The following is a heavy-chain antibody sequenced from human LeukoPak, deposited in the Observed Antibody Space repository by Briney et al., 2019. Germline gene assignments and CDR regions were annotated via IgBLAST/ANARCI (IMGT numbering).Heavy chain of an antibody. CDR1: GFTFSSYS. V-gene: IGHV3-21*01. CDR3: ARDYLASGNYGMDV. Sequence: GGSLRLSCAASGFTFSSYSMNWVRQAPGKGLEWVLSISSSSSYIYYADSVKGRFTISRDNAKNSLYLQMNSLRAEDTAVYYCARDYLASGNYGMDVWGQGTTVTVSS. CDR2: ISSSSSYI. J-gene: IGHJ6*02. D-gene: IGHD2/OR15-2a*01.